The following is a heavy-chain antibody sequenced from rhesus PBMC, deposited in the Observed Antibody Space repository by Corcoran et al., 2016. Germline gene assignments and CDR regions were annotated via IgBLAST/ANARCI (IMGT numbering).Heavy chain of an antibody. CDR3: AREIGSSYKNWYFDL. Sequence: QVQLQESGPGLVKPSETLSLTCAVSGGSITSGYYYWSWIRQPPGKGLEWIGYITYSGSTSYNPSRRSRVTLSRDTSKNQCSLKLSSVTAADTAVYYCAREIGSSYKNWYFDLWGPGTPITISS. D-gene: IGHD4-29*01. CDR1: GGSITSGYYY. CDR2: ITYSGST. V-gene: IGHV4-122*02. J-gene: IGHJ2*01.